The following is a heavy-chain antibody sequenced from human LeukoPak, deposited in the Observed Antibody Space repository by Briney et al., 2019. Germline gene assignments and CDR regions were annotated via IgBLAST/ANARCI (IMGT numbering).Heavy chain of an antibody. Sequence: PSETLSLTCTVSGGSISSYYWSWIRQPPGKGLEWIGYIYYSGSTNYNPSLKSRVTISVDTSKNQFSLKLSSVTAADTAVYYCARAAFLGGWSIDYWGQGTLVTVSS. D-gene: IGHD6-19*01. CDR3: ARAAFLGGWSIDY. CDR1: GGSISSYY. J-gene: IGHJ4*02. CDR2: IYYSGST. V-gene: IGHV4-59*01.